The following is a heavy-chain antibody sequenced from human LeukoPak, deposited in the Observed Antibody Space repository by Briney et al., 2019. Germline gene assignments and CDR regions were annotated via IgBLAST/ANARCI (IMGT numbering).Heavy chain of an antibody. CDR3: AKDTSLGGYSYGYRAGWFDP. Sequence: GGSLRLSCVASGFTLDAYAMHWVRQARGKGLEWVSGISWNSGSIGYADSVKGRFTISRDNAKNSLYLQMNSLRAEDTALYYCAKDTSLGGYSYGYRAGWFDPWGQGTLVTVSS. V-gene: IGHV3-9*01. J-gene: IGHJ5*02. CDR1: GFTLDAYA. D-gene: IGHD5-18*01. CDR2: ISWNSGSI.